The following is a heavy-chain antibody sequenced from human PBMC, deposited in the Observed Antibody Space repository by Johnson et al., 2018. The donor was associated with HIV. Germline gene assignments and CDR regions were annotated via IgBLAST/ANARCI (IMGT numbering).Heavy chain of an antibody. J-gene: IGHJ3*02. V-gene: IGHV3-20*04. CDR2: IDWSGGST. Sequence: VQLVESGGGVARPGGSLRLSCAASGFTFDDYGMSWVRHAPGKGLEWVSGIDWSGGSTGYADSVKGRFTISRDNAKNSLYLQMGSLRAEDMAVYYCARVRETKGPYDAFDIWGQGTMVTVSS. D-gene: IGHD1-1*01. CDR1: GFTFDDYG. CDR3: ARVRETKGPYDAFDI.